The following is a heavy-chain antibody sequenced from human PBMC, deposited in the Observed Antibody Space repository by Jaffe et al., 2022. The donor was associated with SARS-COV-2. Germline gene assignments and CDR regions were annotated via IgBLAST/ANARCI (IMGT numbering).Heavy chain of an antibody. V-gene: IGHV4-59*11. D-gene: IGHD2-8*01. CDR3: ARRGLCTDGNCQGYNNWFDP. J-gene: IGHJ5*02. CDR1: GVSISSHY. Sequence: QVQLQESGPGLVKPSETLSLTCTVSGVSISSHYWNWIRQSPGKGLEWIGYVYYTGITKYNPSLKSRVTMSVDTSKNQFSLKLTSVTAADTAVYFCARRGLCTDGNCQGYNNWFDPWGQGTLVTVSS. CDR2: VYYTGIT.